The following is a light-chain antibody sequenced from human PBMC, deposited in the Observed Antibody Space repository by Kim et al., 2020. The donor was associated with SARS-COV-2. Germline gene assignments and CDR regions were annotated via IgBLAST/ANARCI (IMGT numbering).Light chain of an antibody. Sequence: DIQMTRSPSSLSASIGDRVTITCRASQGISSWLAWYQQKPEKAPKCLIYAASSLQSGVPSRFSGSGSGTDFTLTISSLQPEDFATYYCQQYDSYPRTFGQGTKVDIK. CDR2: AAS. CDR1: QGISSW. V-gene: IGKV1D-16*01. CDR3: QQYDSYPRT. J-gene: IGKJ1*01.